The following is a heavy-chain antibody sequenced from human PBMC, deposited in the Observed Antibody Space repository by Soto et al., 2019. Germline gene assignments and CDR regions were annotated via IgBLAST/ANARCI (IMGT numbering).Heavy chain of an antibody. CDR3: AKDLYDSSGYRSQLGY. CDR1: GFTFSSYG. Sequence: GVSLRLSCAASGFTFSSYGMHWVRQAPGKGLEWVAVISYDGSNKYYADSVKGRFTISRDNSKNTLYLQMNSLRAEDTAVYYSAKDLYDSSGYRSQLGYWGQGT. CDR2: ISYDGSNK. D-gene: IGHD3-22*01. J-gene: IGHJ4*02. V-gene: IGHV3-30*18.